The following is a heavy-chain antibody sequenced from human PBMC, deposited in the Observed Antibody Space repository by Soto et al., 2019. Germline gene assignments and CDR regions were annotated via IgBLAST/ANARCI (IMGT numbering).Heavy chain of an antibody. CDR2: IIPMFGTA. CDR1: GGTFSSYA. V-gene: IGHV1-69*13. J-gene: IGHJ3*02. CDR3: ARFYASSGYYLPDAFDI. D-gene: IGHD3-22*01. Sequence: SVKVSCKASGGTFSSYAISWVRQPPGQGLEWMGWIIPMFGTANYPHKFQGSVTITAEESRSTVYMELSSLRSEETAVYYCARFYASSGYYLPDAFDIWGKGTMVTVSS.